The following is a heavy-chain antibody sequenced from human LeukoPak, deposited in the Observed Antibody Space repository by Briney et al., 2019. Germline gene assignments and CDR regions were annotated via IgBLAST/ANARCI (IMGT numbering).Heavy chain of an antibody. J-gene: IGHJ4*02. V-gene: IGHV4-39*01. CDR1: GGSISSSSYY. CDR3: ARGVVPAAISPYFDY. CDR2: IYYSGST. D-gene: IGHD2-2*01. Sequence: SETLSLTCTVSGGSISSSSYYWGWIRQAPGMGLEWIGSIYYSGSTYYNPSLKSRVTISVDTSKNQFSLQLSSVTAADTAVYYCARGVVPAAISPYFDYWGQGTLVTVSS.